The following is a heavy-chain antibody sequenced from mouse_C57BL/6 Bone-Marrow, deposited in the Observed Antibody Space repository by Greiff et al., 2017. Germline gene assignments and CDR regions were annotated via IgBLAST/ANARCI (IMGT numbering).Heavy chain of an antibody. V-gene: IGHV5-17*01. CDR3: AKRYYGSTRGYFDV. CDR1: GFTFSDYG. Sequence: EVQGVESGGGLVKPGGSLKLSCAASGFTFSDYGMHWVRQAPEKGLEWVAYISSGSSTIYYADTVKGRFTISRDNAKNTLFLQMTSLRSEDTAMYYCAKRYYGSTRGYFDVWGTGTTVTVSS. CDR2: ISSGSSTI. J-gene: IGHJ1*03. D-gene: IGHD1-1*01.